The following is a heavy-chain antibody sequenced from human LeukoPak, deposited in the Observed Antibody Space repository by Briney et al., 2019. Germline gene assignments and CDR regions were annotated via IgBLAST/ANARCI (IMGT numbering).Heavy chain of an antibody. V-gene: IGHV1-24*01. J-gene: IGHJ3*02. CDR1: GYTLTELS. D-gene: IGHD1-26*01. CDR3: ATDQAKWELLPAAFDI. Sequence: ASVKVSCKVSGYTLTELSMHWVRQAPGKGLEWMGGFDPEDGETIYAQKFQGRVTMTEDTSTDTAYMELSSPRSEDTAVYYCATDQAKWELLPAAFDIWGQGTMVIVSS. CDR2: FDPEDGET.